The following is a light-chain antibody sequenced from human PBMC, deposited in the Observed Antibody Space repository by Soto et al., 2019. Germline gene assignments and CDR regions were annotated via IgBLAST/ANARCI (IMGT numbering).Light chain of an antibody. Sequence: DIQMTQSPSTLSASVGDRVTITCRSSQSISIYLAWYQQKPGKAPKLLIYKASSLASGVPSRFSGSGSGTEFTLTISSLQPDDFATYYCLQYNSFRTFGQGTKVDIK. CDR3: LQYNSFRT. CDR1: QSISIY. CDR2: KAS. J-gene: IGKJ1*01. V-gene: IGKV1-5*03.